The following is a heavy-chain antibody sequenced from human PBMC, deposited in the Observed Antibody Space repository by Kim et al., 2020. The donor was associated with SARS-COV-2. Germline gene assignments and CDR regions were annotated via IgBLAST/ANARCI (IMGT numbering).Heavy chain of an antibody. Sequence: GGSLRLSCAASGFTFSSYAMSWVRQAPGKGLEWVSAISGSGGSTYYADSVKGRFTISRDNSKNTLYLQMNSLRAEDTAVYYCAKGEGADDSSGYYSYGLDYWGQGTLVTVSS. CDR2: ISGSGGST. CDR1: GFTFSSYA. J-gene: IGHJ4*02. CDR3: AKGEGADDSSGYYSYGLDY. V-gene: IGHV3-23*01. D-gene: IGHD3-22*01.